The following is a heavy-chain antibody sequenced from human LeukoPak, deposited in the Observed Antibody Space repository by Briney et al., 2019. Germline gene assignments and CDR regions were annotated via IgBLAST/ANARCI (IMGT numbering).Heavy chain of an antibody. Sequence: GGSLRLSCAASGFTFSSYGMHWVRQALGKGLEWVAVISYDGSNKYYADSVKGRFTISRDNSKNTLYLQMNSLRAEDTAVYYCAKDLNPYYYDSSVDYWGQGTLVTVSS. CDR3: AKDLNPYYYDSSVDY. CDR1: GFTFSSYG. J-gene: IGHJ4*02. V-gene: IGHV3-30*18. CDR2: ISYDGSNK. D-gene: IGHD3-22*01.